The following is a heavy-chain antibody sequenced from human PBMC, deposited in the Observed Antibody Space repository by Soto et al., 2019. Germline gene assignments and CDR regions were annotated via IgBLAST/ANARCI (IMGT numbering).Heavy chain of an antibody. D-gene: IGHD3-3*01. J-gene: IGHJ6*02. V-gene: IGHV3-23*01. CDR2: ISGSGGST. Sequence: GGSLRLSCAASGFTFSSYAMSWVRQAPGKGLEWVSAISGSGGSTYYADSVKGRFTISRDNSKNTLYLQMNSLRAEDTAVYYCAKDLRFLEWLLYYYYGMDVWGQGTTVTVSS. CDR1: GFTFSSYA. CDR3: AKDLRFLEWLLYYYYGMDV.